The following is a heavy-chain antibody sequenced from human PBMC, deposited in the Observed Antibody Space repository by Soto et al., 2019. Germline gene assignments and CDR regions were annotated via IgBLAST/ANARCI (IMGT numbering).Heavy chain of an antibody. D-gene: IGHD2-2*02. CDR3: ATGEYCSDTTCYNFFDY. CDR2: IYPGDSDT. V-gene: IGHV5-51*01. CDR1: GYSFTTYW. J-gene: IGHJ4*02. Sequence: GESLKISCQGSGYSFTTYWIGWVRQMPGKGLEWMGMIYPGDSDTRYSPSFQGQVTISADKSISTAYLQWSSLKASDTAIYYCATGEYCSDTTCYNFFDYWGQGTLVTVSS.